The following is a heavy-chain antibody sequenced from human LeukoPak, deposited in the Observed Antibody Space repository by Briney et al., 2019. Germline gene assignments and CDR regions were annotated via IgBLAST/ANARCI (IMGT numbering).Heavy chain of an antibody. CDR2: INEDGSEK. V-gene: IGHV3-7*03. J-gene: IGHJ4*02. D-gene: IGHD3-22*01. CDR1: GFIFSSNW. Sequence: GGSLRLSCAASGFIFSSNWMSWVRQAPGKGLEWVANINEDGSEKYYVESLKGRFTISRDNAKNSLYLQMNRLRAEDMALYYCAKDISPDYDSSGYLFDYWGQGTLVTVSS. CDR3: AKDISPDYDSSGYLFDY.